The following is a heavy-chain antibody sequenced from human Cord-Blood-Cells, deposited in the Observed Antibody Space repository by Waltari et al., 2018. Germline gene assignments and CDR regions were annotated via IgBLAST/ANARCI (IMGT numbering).Heavy chain of an antibody. V-gene: IGHV4-34*01. D-gene: IGHD2-2*01. CDR3: AGQLLPGY. Sequence: QVQLQQWGAGLLKPSETLSLTCAVYGGSFNGYYWSWIRQPPGKGLEWIGEINHSGSTNYNPSLKSRVTISVDTSKNQFSLKLSSVTAADTAVYYCAGQLLPGYWGQGTLVTVSS. CDR1: GGSFNGYY. CDR2: INHSGST. J-gene: IGHJ4*02.